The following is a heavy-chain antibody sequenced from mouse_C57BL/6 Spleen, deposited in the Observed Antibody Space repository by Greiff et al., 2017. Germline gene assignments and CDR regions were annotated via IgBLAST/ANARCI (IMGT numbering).Heavy chain of an antibody. J-gene: IGHJ3*01. CDR1: GFSLSTSGMG. D-gene: IGHD2-1*01. Sequence: QVTLKESGPGILQSSQTLSLTCSFSGFSLSTSGMGVSWIRQPSGKGLEWLAHIYWDDDKRYNPSLKSRLTISKDTSRNQVFLKITSVDTADTATYYCARSPYGNSGWFAYWGQGTLVTVSA. CDR2: IYWDDDK. V-gene: IGHV8-12*01. CDR3: ARSPYGNSGWFAY.